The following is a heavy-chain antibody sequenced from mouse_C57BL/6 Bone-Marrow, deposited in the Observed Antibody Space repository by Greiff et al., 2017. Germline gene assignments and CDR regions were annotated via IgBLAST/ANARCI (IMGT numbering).Heavy chain of an antibody. CDR2: IDPEDGET. J-gene: IGHJ4*01. Sequence: DVHLVESGAELVKPGASVKLSCTASGFNIKDYYMHWVKQRTEQGLEWIGRIDPEDGETKYAPKFQGKATITADTSSNTAYLQLSSLTSEDTAVYYCARSGLYGSSFNAMDYWGQGTSVTVSS. D-gene: IGHD1-1*01. V-gene: IGHV14-2*01. CDR3: ARSGLYGSSFNAMDY. CDR1: GFNIKDYY.